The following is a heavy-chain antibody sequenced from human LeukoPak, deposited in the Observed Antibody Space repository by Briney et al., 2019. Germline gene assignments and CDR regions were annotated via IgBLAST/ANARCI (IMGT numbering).Heavy chain of an antibody. CDR2: ISYDGSNK. V-gene: IGHV3-30*18. CDR1: GFTFRNFA. CDR3: AKEVGPPQRYYYGIDV. D-gene: IGHD2-15*01. J-gene: IGHJ6*02. Sequence: GGSLRLSCAASGFTFRNFAMIWVCQAPGKGLEWVAVISYDGSNKYYADSVKGRFTISRDNSKNTLYLQMNSLRAEDTAVYYCAKEVGPPQRYYYGIDVWGQGTTVTVSS.